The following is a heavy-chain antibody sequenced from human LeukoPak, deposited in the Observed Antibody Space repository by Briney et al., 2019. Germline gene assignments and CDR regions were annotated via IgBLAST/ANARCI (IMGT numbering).Heavy chain of an antibody. CDR1: GGSISSYY. D-gene: IGHD2-2*01. CDR3: ARVDGDDCSSTSCYNWFDP. J-gene: IGHJ5*02. CDR2: IYSSGST. Sequence: SETLSLTCTVSGGSISSYYWSWIRQPAGKGLECIGRIYSSGSTNYNPSLRSRVTMSVDTSKNQFSLKLSSVTAADTAVYYCARVDGDDCSSTSCYNWFDPWGQGTLVTVSS. V-gene: IGHV4-4*07.